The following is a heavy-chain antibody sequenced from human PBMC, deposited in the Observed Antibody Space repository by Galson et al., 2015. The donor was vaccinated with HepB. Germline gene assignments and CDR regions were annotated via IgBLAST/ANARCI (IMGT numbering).Heavy chain of an antibody. J-gene: IGHJ4*02. CDR1: GFTFSSYS. CDR2: ISSSSSYI. CDR3: ARDFALWSGYLDY. V-gene: IGHV3-21*01. Sequence: SLRLSCAASGFTFSSYSMNWVRQAPGKGLEWVSSISSSSSYIYYADSVKGRFTISRDNAKNSLYLQMNSLRAEDTAVYYCARDFALWSGYLDYWGQGTLVTVSS. D-gene: IGHD3-3*01.